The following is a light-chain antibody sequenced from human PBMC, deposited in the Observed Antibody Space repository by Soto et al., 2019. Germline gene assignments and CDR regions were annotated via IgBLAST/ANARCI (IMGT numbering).Light chain of an antibody. CDR1: QSVSDY. J-gene: IGKJ1*01. CDR3: QQYKDWPHT. CDR2: GAS. V-gene: IGKV3-15*01. Sequence: TLMTQSPATLSVSPWERATLSCRTSQSVSDYLAWYQQRPGQAPRLLIFGASTRATGFPARFSGSGSGTEFTLTISSLQSEDFAVYYCQQYKDWPHTFGQGTKVDIK.